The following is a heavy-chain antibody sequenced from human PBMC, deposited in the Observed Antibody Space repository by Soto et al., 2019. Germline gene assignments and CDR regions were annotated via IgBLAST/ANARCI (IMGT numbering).Heavy chain of an antibody. CDR1: GGTFSSYT. CDR3: ARSGRNWFDP. D-gene: IGHD1-26*01. J-gene: IGHJ5*02. Sequence: QVQLVQSGAEVKKPGSSVKVSCKASGGTFSSYTISWVRQAPGQGLEWMGRIIPILGIANYAQKFLGRVTITADKSTSTAYMELSSLRSEDTAVYYCARSGRNWFDPWGQGTLVTVSS. V-gene: IGHV1-69*02. CDR2: IIPILGIA.